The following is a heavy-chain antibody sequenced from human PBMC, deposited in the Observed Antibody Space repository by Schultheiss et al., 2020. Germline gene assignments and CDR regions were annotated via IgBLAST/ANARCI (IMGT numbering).Heavy chain of an antibody. Sequence: GGSLILSCAASGFTFSSYGMHWVRQAPGKGLEWVAVISYDGSNKYYADSVKGRFTISRDNSKNTLYLQMNSLRAEDTAVYYCAKGELVAGMMDYWGQGTLVTVSS. J-gene: IGHJ4*02. D-gene: IGHD6-19*01. CDR3: AKGELVAGMMDY. CDR2: ISYDGSNK. V-gene: IGHV3-30*18. CDR1: GFTFSSYG.